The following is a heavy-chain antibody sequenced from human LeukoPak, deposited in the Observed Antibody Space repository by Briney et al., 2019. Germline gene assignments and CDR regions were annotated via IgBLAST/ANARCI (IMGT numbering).Heavy chain of an antibody. CDR1: GFTFSSYS. D-gene: IGHD1-26*01. Sequence: GGSLRLSCAASGFTFSSYSMNWVRQAPGKGLEWVSYISSSSSTIYYADPVKGRFTISRDNAKNSLYLQMNSLKCEDTAVYYCAREWDSGSYYLGYFDYWGQGTLVTVSS. V-gene: IGHV3-48*01. CDR2: ISSSSSTI. CDR3: AREWDSGSYYLGYFDY. J-gene: IGHJ4*02.